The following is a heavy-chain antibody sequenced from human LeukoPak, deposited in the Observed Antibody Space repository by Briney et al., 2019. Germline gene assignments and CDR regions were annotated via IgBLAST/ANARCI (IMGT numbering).Heavy chain of an antibody. CDR1: GYTFTSYD. CDR2: MNPNSGNT. D-gene: IGHD6-13*01. V-gene: IGHV1-8*01. CDR3: ARATGSSSWTPPGY. J-gene: IGHJ4*02. Sequence: ASVKVSCKASGYTFTSYDINWVRQATGQGLEWMGWMNPNSGNTGYAQKFQGRVTMTRNTSISTAYMELSSLRSEDTAVYYCARATGSSSWTPPGYWGQGTLVTVSP.